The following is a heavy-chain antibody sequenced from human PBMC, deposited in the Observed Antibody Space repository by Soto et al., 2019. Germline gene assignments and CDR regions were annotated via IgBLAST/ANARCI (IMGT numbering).Heavy chain of an antibody. V-gene: IGHV6-1*01. J-gene: IGHJ6*02. Sequence: SQTLSLTCAISGDSVSTNIAAWSWIRQSPSRGLEWLGRTLYRSSKWYNEYAVSVKSRMTINPDTSKNQFSLQLNSVTPEDTAVYYCARDAAPTLNYPHGMDVWGQGTAVTVSS. D-gene: IGHD1-7*01. CDR3: ARDAAPTLNYPHGMDV. CDR2: TLYRSSKWYN. CDR1: GDSVSTNIAA.